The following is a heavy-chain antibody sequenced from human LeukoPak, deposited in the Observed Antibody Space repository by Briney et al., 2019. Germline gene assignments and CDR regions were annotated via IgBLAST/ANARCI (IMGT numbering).Heavy chain of an antibody. CDR1: GGSISSGGYY. J-gene: IGHJ3*02. Sequence: SQTLSLTCTVSGGSISSGGYYWSWIRQPPGKGLEWIGYIYHSGSTYYNPSLKSRVTISVDRSKNQFSLKLSSVTAADTAVYYCARAKGGAFAFDIWGQGTMVTVSS. D-gene: IGHD1-26*01. CDR2: IYHSGST. V-gene: IGHV4-30-2*01. CDR3: ARAKGGAFAFDI.